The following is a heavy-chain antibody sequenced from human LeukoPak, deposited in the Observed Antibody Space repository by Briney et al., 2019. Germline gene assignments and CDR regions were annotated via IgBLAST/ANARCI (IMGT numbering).Heavy chain of an antibody. V-gene: IGHV4-59*11. Sequence: SETLSLTCNFSAVSISRHFWSWIRQTPKKGLEWLGYVFSSGSTNYNPSLKSRITISLDTSKHQFSLTLNSVTAADTAVYYCAREYDFWSLGTLVTVSS. J-gene: IGHJ4*01. CDR2: VFSSGST. D-gene: IGHD3/OR15-3a*01. CDR1: AVSISRHF. CDR3: AREYDF.